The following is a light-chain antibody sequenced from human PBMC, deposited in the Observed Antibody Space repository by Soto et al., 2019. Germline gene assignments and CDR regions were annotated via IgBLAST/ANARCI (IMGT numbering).Light chain of an antibody. CDR1: LSVGTF. CDR2: GAS. J-gene: IGKJ4*01. Sequence: IVLTQSPGTLSFSPGERSTLSCRASLSVGTFLAWYQQKPGQAPRVLIYGASSRATVIPDRFSGSGSGTDFTLTISRLEPEDFAVYYCQQYSSSPPLTFGGGTKVDIK. CDR3: QQYSSSPPLT. V-gene: IGKV3-20*01.